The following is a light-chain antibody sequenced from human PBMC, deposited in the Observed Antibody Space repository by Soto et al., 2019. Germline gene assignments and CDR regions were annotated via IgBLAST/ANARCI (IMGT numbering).Light chain of an antibody. CDR3: QQSYTSPLT. CDR1: QSVRSY. Sequence: DIQMTQSPSSVSASVGDRVTIACRAGQSVRSYLNWYQQKPGKAPNLLIYASFTLQSGVPSRFSGGGSGTDFTLTISSLQPEDFATYYCQQSYTSPLTFGGGTKVEI. V-gene: IGKV1-39*01. J-gene: IGKJ4*01. CDR2: ASF.